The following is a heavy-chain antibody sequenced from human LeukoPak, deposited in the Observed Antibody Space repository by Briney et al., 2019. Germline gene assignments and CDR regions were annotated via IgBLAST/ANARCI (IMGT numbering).Heavy chain of an antibody. V-gene: IGHV3-30*04. D-gene: IGHD2-15*01. CDR2: ISYDGSNK. CDR3: ARDIVVGGSPDY. CDR1: GFTFSSYA. Sequence: PGGSLRLSCAASGFTFSSYAMHWVRQAPGKGLEWVAVISYDGSNKYYADSVKGRFTISRDNSKNTLYLQMNSLRAEDTAVYYCARDIVVGGSPDYWGQGTLVTVSS. J-gene: IGHJ4*02.